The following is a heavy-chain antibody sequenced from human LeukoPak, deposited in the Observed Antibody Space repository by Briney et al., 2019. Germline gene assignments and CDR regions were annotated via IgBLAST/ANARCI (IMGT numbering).Heavy chain of an antibody. D-gene: IGHD6-6*01. V-gene: IGHV3-21*01. J-gene: IGHJ6*04. CDR3: ARGCCIAARPWKPMDV. CDR1: GFTFSSYS. CDR2: ISSSSSYI. Sequence: PGGSLRLSCAASGFTFSSYSMNWVRQAPGKGLEWVSSISSSSSYIYYADSVKGRFTISRDNAKNSLYLQMNSLRAEDTAVYYCARGCCIAARPWKPMDVWGKGTTVTVSS.